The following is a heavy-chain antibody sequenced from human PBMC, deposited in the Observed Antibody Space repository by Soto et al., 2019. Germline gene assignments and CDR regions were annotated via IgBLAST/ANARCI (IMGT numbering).Heavy chain of an antibody. V-gene: IGHV4-4*02. J-gene: IGHJ4*02. CDR2: IYHSGST. CDR1: GDSITSDKL. Sequence: LETLSLTCAVSGDSITSDKLWSWIRQPPGKGLQWIGEIYHSGSTKYNPSLKSRVIISVDKSKNQFSLKLSSVTAADTAVYYCARGETQQQRDYWGQGTLVTVSS. D-gene: IGHD6-13*01. CDR3: ARGETQQQRDY.